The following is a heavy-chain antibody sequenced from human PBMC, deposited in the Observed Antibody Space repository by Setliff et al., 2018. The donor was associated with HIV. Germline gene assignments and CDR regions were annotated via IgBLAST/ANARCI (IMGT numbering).Heavy chain of an antibody. V-gene: IGHV1-18*01. CDR3: ASVGGSSSWSYYYYYMDV. Sequence: ASVKVSCKASGYTFTSYGISWVRQAPGQGLELMGWNSAYNGNTNYAKKLQGRVTMTTYTSTSTAYMELRRLSSDDTAVYYCASVGGSSSWSYYYYYMDVWGKGTTVTVSS. D-gene: IGHD6-13*01. CDR1: GYTFTSYG. CDR2: NSAYNGNT. J-gene: IGHJ6*03.